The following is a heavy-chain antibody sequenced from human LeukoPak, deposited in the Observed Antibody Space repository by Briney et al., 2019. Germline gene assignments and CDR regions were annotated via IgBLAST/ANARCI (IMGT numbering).Heavy chain of an antibody. V-gene: IGHV1-69*13. D-gene: IGHD2-2*01. Sequence: ASVKVSCKASGGTFSSYAISWVRQAPGQGLEWMGGIIPIFGTANYAQKFQGRVTITVDESTSTAYMELSSLRSEDTAVYYCARLPSSHIVVVPAAMVPWGQGTLVTVSS. CDR1: GGTFSSYA. CDR2: IIPIFGTA. CDR3: ARLPSSHIVVVPAAMVP. J-gene: IGHJ5*02.